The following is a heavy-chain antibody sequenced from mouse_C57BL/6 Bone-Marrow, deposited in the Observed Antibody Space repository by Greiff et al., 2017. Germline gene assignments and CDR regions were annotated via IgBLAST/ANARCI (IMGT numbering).Heavy chain of an antibody. J-gene: IGHJ1*03. CDR1: GYTFTSYW. V-gene: IGHV1-69*01. Sequence: VQLQQPGAELVMPGASVKLSCKASGYTFTSYWMHWVKQRPGQGLEWIGEIDPSDSYTNYNQKFKGKSTLTVDKSSSTAYMQLSSLTSEDSAVYYCAREYYYGSRWYFDVWGTGTTVTVSS. CDR2: IDPSDSYT. D-gene: IGHD1-1*01. CDR3: AREYYYGSRWYFDV.